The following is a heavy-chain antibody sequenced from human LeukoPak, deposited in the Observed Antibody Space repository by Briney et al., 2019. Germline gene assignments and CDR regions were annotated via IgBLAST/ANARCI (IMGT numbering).Heavy chain of an antibody. V-gene: IGHV4-34*01. CDR1: GGSFSGYY. CDR3: ARGQGDRYSNYFDY. D-gene: IGHD2-21*02. Sequence: PETLSLTCAVYGGSFSGYYWSWIRQPPGKGLEWIGDIDHSASTNYNPSLKSRVTISLDTSQIQFSLNLNSVTAADTAVYYCARGQGDRYSNYFDYWGQGTLVTVSS. J-gene: IGHJ4*02. CDR2: IDHSAST.